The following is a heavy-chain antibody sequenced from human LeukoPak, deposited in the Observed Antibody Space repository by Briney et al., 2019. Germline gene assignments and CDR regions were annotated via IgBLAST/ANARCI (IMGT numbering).Heavy chain of an antibody. D-gene: IGHD3-10*01. CDR1: GFTVSSNY. J-gene: IGHJ6*03. Sequence: PGGSLRLSCAASGFTVSSNYMSWVRQAPGKGLEWVGRIKSKTDGGTTDYAAPVKGRFTISRDDSKNTLYLQMNSLKTEDTAVYYCTTVGWGSGSYIYYYYYMDVWGKGTTVTISS. CDR2: IKSKTDGGTT. V-gene: IGHV3-15*01. CDR3: TTVGWGSGSYIYYYYYMDV.